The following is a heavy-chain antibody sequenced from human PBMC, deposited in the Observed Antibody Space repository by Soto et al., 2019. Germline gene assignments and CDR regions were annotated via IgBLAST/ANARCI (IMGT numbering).Heavy chain of an antibody. Sequence: QSGPTLVNPTQTLTLTCTFSGFSLSTSGMCVSWIRQPPGKALEWLARIDWDDDKYYSTSLKTRLTISKDTSKNQVVLTMTNMDPVDTATYYCARIRGYSYDWLPYCGMDVWGKGITVTVST. D-gene: IGHD5-18*01. CDR3: ARIRGYSYDWLPYCGMDV. CDR1: GFSLSTSGMC. J-gene: IGHJ6*04. V-gene: IGHV2-70*11. CDR2: IDWDDDK.